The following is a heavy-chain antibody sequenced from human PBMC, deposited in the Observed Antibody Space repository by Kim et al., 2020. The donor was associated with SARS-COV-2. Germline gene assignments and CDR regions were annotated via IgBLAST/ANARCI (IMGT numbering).Heavy chain of an antibody. Sequence: ASVKVSCKASGYTFTSYAMHWVRQAPGQRLEWMGWINAGNGNTKYSQKFQGRVTITRDTSASTAYMELSSLRSEDTAVYYCARLEMARGIRFDYWGQGTLVTVSS. V-gene: IGHV1-3*01. D-gene: IGHD5-12*01. J-gene: IGHJ4*02. CDR1: GYTFTSYA. CDR3: ARLEMARGIRFDY. CDR2: INAGNGNT.